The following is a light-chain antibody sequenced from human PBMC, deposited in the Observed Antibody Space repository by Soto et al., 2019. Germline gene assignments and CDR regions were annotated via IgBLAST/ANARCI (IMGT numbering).Light chain of an antibody. CDR1: RDISKY. J-gene: IGKJ1*01. CDR3: EQTYSISWT. V-gene: IGKV1-39*01. CDR2: AAS. Sequence: DIQMTQSPSSLSASVGDRVTITCRASRDISKYLNWYRQKPGKAPELLINAASSLQSGVPSRFSGSGSETDYTLTISSLQPEDFATYYCEQTYSISWTFGQGTKV.